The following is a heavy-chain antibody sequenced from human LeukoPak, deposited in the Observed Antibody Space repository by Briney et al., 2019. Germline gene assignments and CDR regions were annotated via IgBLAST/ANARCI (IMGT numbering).Heavy chain of an antibody. J-gene: IGHJ5*02. CDR1: GFTFSDYY. CDR3: ARDLGDHWFDP. D-gene: IGHD1-26*01. Sequence: PGGSLRLSCIASGFTFSDYYMDSVRHAPGKGLEWVGRIRDKAHSYTTGYAASVKVRFIISRDDSKNSVYVQMNSLKNEDTAVYYCARDLGDHWFDPWGQGTLVTVSS. CDR2: IRDKAHSYTT. V-gene: IGHV3-72*01.